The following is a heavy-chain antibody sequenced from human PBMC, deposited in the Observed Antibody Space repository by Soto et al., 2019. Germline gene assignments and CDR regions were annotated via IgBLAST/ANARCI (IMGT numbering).Heavy chain of an antibody. CDR3: AWLAEYSSSSPNPYDY. CDR1: GGSFSGYY. Sequence: SETLSLTCAVYGGSFSGYYWSWIRQPPGKGLEWIGEINHSGSTNYNPSLKSRVTISVDTSKNQFSLKLSSVTAADTAVYYCAWLAEYSSSSPNPYDYWGQGTLVTVSS. J-gene: IGHJ4*02. V-gene: IGHV4-34*01. CDR2: INHSGST. D-gene: IGHD6-6*01.